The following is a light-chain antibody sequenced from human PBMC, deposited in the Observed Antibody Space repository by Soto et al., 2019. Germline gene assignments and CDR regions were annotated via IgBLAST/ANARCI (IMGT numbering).Light chain of an antibody. CDR1: SSNIGAGYD. V-gene: IGLV1-40*01. Sequence: QSVLTQPPSVSAAPGQRVTIPCTGGSSNIGAGYDVHWYHQLPGTAPKLLIYSYNNRPSGVPDRFSGSKSGTSASLAITGLQAEDEADYFCQSYDSSLSGSVFGGGTKLTVL. CDR2: SYN. J-gene: IGLJ3*02. CDR3: QSYDSSLSGSV.